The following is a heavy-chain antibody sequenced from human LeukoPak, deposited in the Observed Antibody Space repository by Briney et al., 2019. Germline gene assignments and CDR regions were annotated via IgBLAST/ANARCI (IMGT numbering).Heavy chain of an antibody. V-gene: IGHV3-69-1*01. CDR2: IRSDGTI. J-gene: IGHJ5*02. Sequence: GGSLRLSCEASGFTSFDFPMNWVRQAPGKGLEWVSHIRSDGTITYADSVKGRFTISRDDAKTSVYLQMNSLRAEDTAVYYCAKNGLETTVTTSWFDPWGQGTLVTVSS. CDR3: AKNGLETTVTTSWFDP. CDR1: GFTSFDFP. D-gene: IGHD4-17*01.